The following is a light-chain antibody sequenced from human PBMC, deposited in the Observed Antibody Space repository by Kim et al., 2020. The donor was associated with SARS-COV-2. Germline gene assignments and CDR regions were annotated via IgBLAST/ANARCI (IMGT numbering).Light chain of an antibody. CDR1: KSDVGRHNR. V-gene: IGLV2-18*02. J-gene: IGLJ1*01. CDR2: GVS. CDR3: SSDTDYKTYV. Sequence: QSALTQPPSVSGSPGQSVTISCTGTKSDVGRHNRVSWYQQPPGTAPKVVIYGVSNRPSGVPDRFSGSKSGNTASLTISGLQAEDEADYYCSSDTDYKTYVFGTGTKVTVL.